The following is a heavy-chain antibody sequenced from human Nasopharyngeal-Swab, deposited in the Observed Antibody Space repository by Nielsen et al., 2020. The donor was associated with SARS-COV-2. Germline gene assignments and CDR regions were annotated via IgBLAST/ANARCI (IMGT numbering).Heavy chain of an antibody. J-gene: IGHJ6*02. Sequence: GESLKISCAASGFTFSSYSMNWVRQAPGKGLEWVSSISSSSSYIYYADSVKGRFTISRDNAKNSLYLQMNSLRAEDTAVYYCARDYGDYYYYGMDVWGQGTTVTVSS. V-gene: IGHV3-21*01. CDR1: GFTFSSYS. CDR3: ARDYGDYYYYGMDV. D-gene: IGHD4-17*01. CDR2: ISSSSSYI.